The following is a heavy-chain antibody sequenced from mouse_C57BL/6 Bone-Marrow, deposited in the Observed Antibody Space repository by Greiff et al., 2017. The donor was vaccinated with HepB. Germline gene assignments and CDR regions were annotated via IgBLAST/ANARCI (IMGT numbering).Heavy chain of an antibody. Sequence: VQLQQSGAELMKPGASVKLSCKATGYTFTGYWIEWVKQRPGHGLEWIGEILPGSGSTNYNEKFKGKATFTADTSSNTAYMQLSSLTTEDSAIYYCASYSNYVKGFYYAMDYWGQGTSVTVSS. D-gene: IGHD2-5*01. CDR1: GYTFTGYW. J-gene: IGHJ4*01. CDR3: ASYSNYVKGFYYAMDY. V-gene: IGHV1-9*01. CDR2: ILPGSGST.